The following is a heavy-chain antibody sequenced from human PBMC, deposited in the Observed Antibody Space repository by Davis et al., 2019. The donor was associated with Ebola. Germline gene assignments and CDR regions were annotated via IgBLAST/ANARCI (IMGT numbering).Heavy chain of an antibody. D-gene: IGHD3-22*01. V-gene: IGHV1-3*01. CDR2: INAGNGNT. CDR3: ARPHDSSGYPPMYY. J-gene: IGHJ4*02. CDR1: GYTFTSSA. Sequence: ASVTVSCKASGYTFTSSAMHWARQPPGQRLEWMGWINAGNGNTKYSQKFQGRVTITRDTSASTAYMELSSLRSEDTAVYYCARPHDSSGYPPMYYWGQGTLVTVSS.